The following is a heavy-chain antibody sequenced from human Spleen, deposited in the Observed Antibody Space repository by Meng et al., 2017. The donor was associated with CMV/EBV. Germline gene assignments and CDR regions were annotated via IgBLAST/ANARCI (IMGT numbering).Heavy chain of an antibody. CDR2: INPNSGGT. V-gene: IGHV1-2*02. Sequence: ASVKVSCKASGYTFTAYYMHWVRQAPGQGLEWMGWINPNSGGTDYAQKFQGRVTMTRDTSISTAYMELSRLTSDDTAVYYCAREYCSSTSCYNYFDYWGQGTLVTVSS. CDR3: AREYCSSTSCYNYFDY. D-gene: IGHD2-2*02. J-gene: IGHJ4*02. CDR1: GYTFTAYY.